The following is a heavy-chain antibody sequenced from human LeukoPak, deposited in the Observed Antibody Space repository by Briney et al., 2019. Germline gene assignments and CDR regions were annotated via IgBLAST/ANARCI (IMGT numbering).Heavy chain of an antibody. V-gene: IGHV1-18*01. CDR3: ASHVLRFLEWLSELDV. Sequence: ASVKVSCKASGGTFNTYAINWVRQAPGQGLEWMGWISAYNGNTNYAQKFQGRVTITTDESTSTAYMELSSLRSEDTAVYYCASHVLRFLEWLSELDVWGKGTTVTVSS. D-gene: IGHD3-3*01. J-gene: IGHJ6*04. CDR2: ISAYNGNT. CDR1: GGTFNTYA.